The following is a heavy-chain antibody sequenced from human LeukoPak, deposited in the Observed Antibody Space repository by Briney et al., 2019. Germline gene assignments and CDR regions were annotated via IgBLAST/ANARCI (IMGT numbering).Heavy chain of an antibody. Sequence: ASVKVSCKASDYPFTEFSVSWVRQAPGQGLEWMGWISGYNSKTHYARKFQGRVTMTTDTSTTTAYMELKTLRSDDTAVYYCARVLLVEDSESHYFDHWGQGTLVTVTS. CDR1: DYPFTEFS. CDR2: ISGYNSKT. V-gene: IGHV1-18*01. D-gene: IGHD1-26*01. CDR3: ARVLLVEDSESHYFDH. J-gene: IGHJ4*02.